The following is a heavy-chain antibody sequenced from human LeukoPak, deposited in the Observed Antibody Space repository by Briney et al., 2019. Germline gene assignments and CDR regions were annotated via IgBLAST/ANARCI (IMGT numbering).Heavy chain of an antibody. CDR3: ARAPLRGVVPAARGYYYYGMDV. CDR1: CFPFSSYG. J-gene: IGHJ6*02. V-gene: IGHV3-33*01. Sequence: GRPLLLSCAASCFPFSSYGMHWGRPAPGKGLEWVGVIWYDGSNKYYADSVKGRFTISRDISKNTLYLQMNSLRSEDTAVYYWARAPLRGVVPAARGYYYYGMDVWGQGTTVTVSS. D-gene: IGHD2-2*01. CDR2: IWYDGSNK.